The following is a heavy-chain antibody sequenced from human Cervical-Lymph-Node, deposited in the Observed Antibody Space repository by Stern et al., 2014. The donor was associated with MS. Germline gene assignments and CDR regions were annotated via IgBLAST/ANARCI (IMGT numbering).Heavy chain of an antibody. CDR3: ARENRVEVDTGYYHYLGMDV. J-gene: IGHJ6*02. D-gene: IGHD2-15*01. CDR1: GYIFTTSY. Sequence: QMQLVQSGAEMKKPGASVKVSCKASGYIFTTSYIHWVRQAPGQGLEWMGITNSSTGTTSYAQKFRGRVTMTRDSSTSTVYMEMNSLTSEDTAVYFCARENRVEVDTGYYHYLGMDVWGQGTTVTVSS. V-gene: IGHV1-46*01. CDR2: TNSSTGTT.